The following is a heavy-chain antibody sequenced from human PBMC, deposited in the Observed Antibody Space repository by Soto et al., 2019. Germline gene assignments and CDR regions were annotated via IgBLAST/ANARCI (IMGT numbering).Heavy chain of an antibody. J-gene: IGHJ5*02. V-gene: IGHV3-30-3*01. CDR2: ISYDGSNK. CDR1: GFTFSSYA. CDR3: ARGAPGIAAAGTGWFDP. Sequence: QVQLVESGGGVVQPGRSLRLSCAASGFTFSSYAMHWLRQAPGKALELVAVISYDGSNKYYADSVKGRFTISSDNSKNTLYLQMNSLRAEDTAVYYCARGAPGIAAAGTGWFDPWGQGTLVTVSS. D-gene: IGHD6-13*01.